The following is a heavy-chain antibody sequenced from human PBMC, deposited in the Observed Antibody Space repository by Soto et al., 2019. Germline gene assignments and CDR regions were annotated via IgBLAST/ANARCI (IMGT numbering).Heavy chain of an antibody. V-gene: IGHV1-3*01. CDR2: INAYNGNT. Sequence: ASVKVSCKASGYSFTNYGIHWVRQAPGQRLEWMGWINAYNGNTKYSQKFQGRVTFTRDTSARTVYMEMSSLRSEDAAVYFCARDLDDILTGPSFDPWGQGTLVTVSS. J-gene: IGHJ5*02. D-gene: IGHD3-9*01. CDR3: ARDLDDILTGPSFDP. CDR1: GYSFTNYG.